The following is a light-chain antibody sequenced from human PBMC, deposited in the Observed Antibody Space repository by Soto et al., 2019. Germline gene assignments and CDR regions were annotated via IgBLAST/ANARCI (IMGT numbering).Light chain of an antibody. CDR1: QSISSW. Sequence: DIQMTQSPSTLSASVGDRVTITCRASQSISSWLAWYQQKSVEAPKILIYKASSLESGVPSRFSGSGSGTESTLTISSLQPDDFATYYCQQYDYYPYTFGQGTKLEIK. CDR2: KAS. CDR3: QQYDYYPYT. V-gene: IGKV1-5*03. J-gene: IGKJ2*01.